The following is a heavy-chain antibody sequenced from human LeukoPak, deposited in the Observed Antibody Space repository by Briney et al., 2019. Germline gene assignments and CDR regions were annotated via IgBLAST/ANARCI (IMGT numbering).Heavy chain of an antibody. CDR2: IWYDGSNQ. J-gene: IGHJ4*02. D-gene: IGHD3-22*01. V-gene: IGHV3-33*01. CDR3: ARGGDSSYYGDY. Sequence: PGGSLRLSCAASGFTFSSYGMHWVRQAPGKGLEWVAVIWYDGSNQNYADSVKGRFTISRDNSKNTLYLQMNSLRGEDTAVYYCARGGDSSYYGDYWGQGTLVTVSS. CDR1: GFTFSSYG.